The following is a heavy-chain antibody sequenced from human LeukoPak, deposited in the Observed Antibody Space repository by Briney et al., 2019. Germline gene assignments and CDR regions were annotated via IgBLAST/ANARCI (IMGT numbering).Heavy chain of an antibody. D-gene: IGHD4-11*01. CDR3: AKDATTVTTLWYYYGMDV. V-gene: IGHV3-23*01. J-gene: IGHJ6*02. CDR1: GFTFSSYA. Sequence: PGGSLRLSCAASGFTFSSYAMSWVRQAPGKGLEWVSAISCSGGSTYYADSVKGRFTISRDNSKNTLYLQMSSLRAEDTAVYYCAKDATTVTTLWYYYGMDVWGQGTTVTVSS. CDR2: ISCSGGST.